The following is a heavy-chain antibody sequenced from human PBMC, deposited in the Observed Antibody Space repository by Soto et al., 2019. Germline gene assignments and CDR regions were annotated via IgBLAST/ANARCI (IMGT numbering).Heavy chain of an antibody. V-gene: IGHV3-23*01. CDR3: AKVWSGYYDSYYYGMDV. Sequence: LRLSCAASGFTFSSYAMSWVRQAPGKGLEWVSAISGSGGSTYYADSVKGRFTISRDNSKNTLYLQMNSLRAEDTAVYYCAKVWSGYYDSYYYGMDVWGQGTTVTVSS. J-gene: IGHJ6*02. CDR1: GFTFSSYA. CDR2: ISGSGGST. D-gene: IGHD3-3*01.